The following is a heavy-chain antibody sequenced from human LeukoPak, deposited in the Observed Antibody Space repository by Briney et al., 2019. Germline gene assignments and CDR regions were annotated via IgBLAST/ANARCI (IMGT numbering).Heavy chain of an antibody. CDR2: ISSSGSYI. D-gene: IGHD6-13*01. CDR3: AREGTAAGIGDFDY. CDR1: GFTFSPYN. J-gene: IGHJ4*02. V-gene: IGHV3-21*01. Sequence: GGSLTLSCAASGFTFSPYNMNWARQAPGKGLDWVASISSSGSYIYYADSVKGRFTISRDNAKNSLYLKMNSLRAEETAVYYCAREGTAAGIGDFDYWGQGTLVTVS.